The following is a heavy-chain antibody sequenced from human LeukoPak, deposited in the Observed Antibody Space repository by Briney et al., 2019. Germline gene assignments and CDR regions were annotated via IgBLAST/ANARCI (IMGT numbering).Heavy chain of an antibody. CDR1: GFTFSSYA. CDR2: ISYDGSNK. J-gene: IGHJ6*02. D-gene: IGHD5-18*01. Sequence: GGSLRLSCAASGFTFSSYAMHWVRQAPGKGLEWVAVISYDGSNKYYADSVKGRFTISRDNSKNTLYLQMNSLRAEDTAVYYCARAPTAMVLYYGMDVWGQGTTVTVSS. V-gene: IGHV3-30-3*01. CDR3: ARAPTAMVLYYGMDV.